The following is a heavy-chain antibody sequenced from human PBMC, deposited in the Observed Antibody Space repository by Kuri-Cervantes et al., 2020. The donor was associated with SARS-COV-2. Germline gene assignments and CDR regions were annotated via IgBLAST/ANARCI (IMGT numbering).Heavy chain of an antibody. CDR2: ISSSGVTK. V-gene: IGHV3-11*04. J-gene: IGHJ4*02. CDR3: ARDHYLNWGSSYPNMIG. CDR1: GFTFSDYY. D-gene: IGHD7-27*01. Sequence: GGSLRLSCAASGFTFSDYYMNWIRQAPGKGLEWVSYISSSGVTKHYADSVKGRFTISRDNAKNSLYLQMNSLRAEDTAVYYCARDHYLNWGSSYPNMIGWGQGNLVNVSS.